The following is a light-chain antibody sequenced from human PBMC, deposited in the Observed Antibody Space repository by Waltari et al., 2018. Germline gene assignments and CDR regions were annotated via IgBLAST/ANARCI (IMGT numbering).Light chain of an antibody. J-gene: IGLJ2*01. Sequence: QSALTQPAPVSGSPGQSITISCSGSSSDVGGYNFLPWYQQRPGKAPTLIIYDVNNRPSGVSDRFSGSKSGNTASLTISGLQAADEADYYCCSHSFSSVVLFGGGTKVTVL. CDR2: DVN. CDR3: CSHSFSSVVL. CDR1: SSDVGGYNF. V-gene: IGLV2-14*03.